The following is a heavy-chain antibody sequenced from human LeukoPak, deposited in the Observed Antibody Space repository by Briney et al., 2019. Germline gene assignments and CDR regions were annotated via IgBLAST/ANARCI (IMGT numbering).Heavy chain of an antibody. J-gene: IGHJ3*02. CDR1: GGSFSGYY. Sequence: SETLSLTCAVYGGSFSGYYWSWIRQPPGKGLEWIGEINHSGSTNYNPSLKSRVTISVDTSKNQFSLKLSSVTAADTAVYYCASHRAYYDILTGAEDDAFDIWGQGTMVTVSS. CDR3: ASHRAYYDILTGAEDDAFDI. D-gene: IGHD3-9*01. CDR2: INHSGST. V-gene: IGHV4-34*01.